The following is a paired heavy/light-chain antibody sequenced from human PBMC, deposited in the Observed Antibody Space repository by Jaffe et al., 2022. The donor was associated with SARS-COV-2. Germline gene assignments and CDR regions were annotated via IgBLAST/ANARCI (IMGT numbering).Heavy chain of an antibody. D-gene: IGHD5-18*01. J-gene: IGHJ4*02. CDR3: ATQDNKVMVPFDY. Sequence: EVQLVESGGGLVKPGGSLRLSCAASGFIFSHACMSWVRQAPGEGLEWLGRIKSRTDGGTADYAAPVKGRFTISRDDSRNTLYLQMNSLKTEDTAVYYCATQDNKVMVPFDYWGQGTLVTVSS. V-gene: IGHV3-15*01. CDR2: IKSRTDGGTA. CDR1: GFIFSHAC.
Light chain of an antibody. J-gene: IGLJ2*01. CDR1: TGAVTSGHY. CDR2: DTR. Sequence: QAVVTQEPSLTVSPGGTVTLTCGSSTGAVTSGHYPYWFQQKPGQAPRTLIYDTRNKHSWTPARFSGSLLGGKAALTLSGAQPEDEADYYCLLSYSDAVVFGGGTKLTVL. V-gene: IGLV7-46*01. CDR3: LLSYSDAVV.